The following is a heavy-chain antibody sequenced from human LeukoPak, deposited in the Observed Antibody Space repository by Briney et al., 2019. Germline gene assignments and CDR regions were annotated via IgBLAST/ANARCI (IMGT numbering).Heavy chain of an antibody. D-gene: IGHD3-10*01. CDR2: IYPGDSDT. V-gene: IGHV5-51*01. CDR3: ARQRAGGLDY. Sequence: GESLKISCQGSGYSLTSYWIAWVRQMPGKGLEWMGIIYPGDSDTTYSPSFRGQVTISADKSITTAYLQWSSLKASDTAMYYCARQRAGGLDYWGQGTLVTVSS. J-gene: IGHJ4*02. CDR1: GYSLTSYW.